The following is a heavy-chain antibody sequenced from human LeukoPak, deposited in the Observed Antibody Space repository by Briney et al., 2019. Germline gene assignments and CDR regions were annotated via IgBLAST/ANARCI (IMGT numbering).Heavy chain of an antibody. D-gene: IGHD2-2*01. CDR3: AREGVPGAVDY. CDR1: GFAFSAYE. J-gene: IGHJ4*02. V-gene: IGHV3-21*01. Sequence: PGGSLRLSCAASGFAFSAYEMNWVRQAPGKGLEWVSSISTSSRYIYYADSVKGRFTISRDKAKNSLYLQMNSLRAEDTAVYYCAREGVPGAVDYWGQGTLVTVSS. CDR2: ISTSSRYI.